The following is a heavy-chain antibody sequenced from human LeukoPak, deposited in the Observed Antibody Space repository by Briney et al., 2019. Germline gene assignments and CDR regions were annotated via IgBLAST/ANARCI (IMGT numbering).Heavy chain of an antibody. CDR1: GFTVSSNY. J-gene: IGHJ3*02. CDR3: ASPYYYDSGSYNLGAFDI. V-gene: IGHV3-66*01. D-gene: IGHD3-10*01. Sequence: GGSLRLSCAASGFTVSSNYMSWVRQAPGKGLEWVSVIYSGGSTYYADSVKGRFTISRDNSKNTLYLQMNSLRAEDTAVYYCASPYYYDSGSYNLGAFDIWGQGTMVTVSS. CDR2: IYSGGST.